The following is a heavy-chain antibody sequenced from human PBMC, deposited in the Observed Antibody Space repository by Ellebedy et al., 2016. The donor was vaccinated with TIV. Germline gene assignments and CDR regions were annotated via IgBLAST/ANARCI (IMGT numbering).Heavy chain of an antibody. CDR1: GFTFGSFA. CDR3: AIGSSSGFNYDRVGFEY. D-gene: IGHD3-16*01. J-gene: IGHJ4*02. CDR2: INSDASST. V-gene: IGHV3-23*03. Sequence: GESLKISCAASGFTFGSFAMHWARQPPGKGLEWLSVINSDASSTYHANSVKGRFTITRDNSKNTLYLQMNRLRTEDTAVYYCAIGSSSGFNYDRVGFEYWGQGTLVTVSP.